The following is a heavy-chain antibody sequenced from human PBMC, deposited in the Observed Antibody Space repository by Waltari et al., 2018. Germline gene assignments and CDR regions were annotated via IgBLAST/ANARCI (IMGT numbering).Heavy chain of an antibody. J-gene: IGHJ4*02. CDR3: ARENSGYDFDY. CDR2: IYTSGIT. CDR1: GGSISSGSYY. D-gene: IGHD5-12*01. Sequence: QVQLQESGPGLVKPSQTLSLTCTVSGGSISSGSYYWSWIRQPAGKGLEWIGYIYTSGITNDNPALKRLITISVDTTKNQFSLKLSSVTAADTAVYYCARENSGYDFDYWGQGTLVTVSS. V-gene: IGHV4-61*09.